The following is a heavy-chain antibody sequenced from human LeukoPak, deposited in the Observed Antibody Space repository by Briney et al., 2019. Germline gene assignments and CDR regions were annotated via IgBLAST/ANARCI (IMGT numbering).Heavy chain of an antibody. D-gene: IGHD4-11*01. CDR3: ARDRTGTTVTLSPYLDY. Sequence: ASVKVSCKASGGTFSSYAISWVRQAPGQGLEWMGIINPSGGSTSYAQKFQGRVTMTRDTSTSTVYMELSSLRSEDTAVYYCARDRTGTTVTLSPYLDYWGQGTLVTVSS. V-gene: IGHV1-46*01. CDR2: INPSGGST. J-gene: IGHJ4*02. CDR1: GGTFSSYA.